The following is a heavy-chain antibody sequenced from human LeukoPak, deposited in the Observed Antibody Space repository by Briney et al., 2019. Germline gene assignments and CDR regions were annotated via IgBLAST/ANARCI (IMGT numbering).Heavy chain of an antibody. CDR1: IFTFSSYS. J-gene: IGHJ6*04. CDR3: AELGITMIGGV. CDR2: ISSSSSYI. Sequence: PGGSLRLSCAPSIFTFSSYSMNWVRQAPRKGLEWVSSISSSSSYIYYAHSAKGQFTIPRNHAKNSLHLQMNSVRAEDTAVYYCAELGITMIGGVWGKGKTVTISS. V-gene: IGHV3-21*01. D-gene: IGHD3-22*01.